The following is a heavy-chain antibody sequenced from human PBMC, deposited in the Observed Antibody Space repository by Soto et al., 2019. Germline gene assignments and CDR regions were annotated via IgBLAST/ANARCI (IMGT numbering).Heavy chain of an antibody. CDR2: ISGSGDST. D-gene: IGHD2-15*01. V-gene: IGHV3-23*01. CDR1: GFTFSSYA. J-gene: IGHJ4*02. CDR3: AKVRYCSGASWGYFDY. Sequence: EVQLLESGGDLVQPGGSLRLSCAASGFTFSSYAMSWVRQAPGKGLEWVSAISGSGDSTYYADSVKGRFTISRDNSKNTLYVQMNSLRAEDTAVYDCAKVRYCSGASWGYFDYWGQGPLVTVSS.